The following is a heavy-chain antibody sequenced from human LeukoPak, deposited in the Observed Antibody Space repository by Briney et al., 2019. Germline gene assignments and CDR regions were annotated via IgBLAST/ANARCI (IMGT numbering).Heavy chain of an antibody. D-gene: IGHD1-1*01. Sequence: SESPSLTCTVSGDSILTRSYYWGWIRQPPGKGLEWIGSIYYSGTTHYNPSLKSRVTISVDTSENQFSLELHSVTAADTAVYYCARHFPIMDYTGWNQGCFYRWGQGTLVTVFS. V-gene: IGHV4-39*01. CDR1: GDSILTRSYY. CDR2: IYYSGTT. CDR3: ARHFPIMDYTGWNQGCFYR. J-gene: IGHJ4*02.